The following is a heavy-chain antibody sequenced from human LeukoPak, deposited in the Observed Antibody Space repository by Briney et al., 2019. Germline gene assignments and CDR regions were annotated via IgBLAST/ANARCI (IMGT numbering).Heavy chain of an antibody. CDR2: INPSGGST. J-gene: IGHJ2*01. CDR1: GYTFTSYY. CDR3: ARGRASWYFDL. Sequence: ASVKVSCKASGYTFTSYYMHWVRQAPGQGLEWMGIINPSGGSTSYAQKFQGRVTMTRDTSTSTVYMELNNLRSDDTAVYFCARGRASWYFDLWGRDTLVTVSS. V-gene: IGHV1-46*01.